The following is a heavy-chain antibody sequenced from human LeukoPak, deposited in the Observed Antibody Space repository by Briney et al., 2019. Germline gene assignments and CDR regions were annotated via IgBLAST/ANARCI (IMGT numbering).Heavy chain of an antibody. Sequence: SETLSLTCTVSGGSMSTYSWSWVRQPAGKGLEWIGRICTSGSTSYNPSLKSRVTMSIDTSKKQFSLKLSSVSAADTAVYYCAAGGGDYWGQGTLVTVAS. D-gene: IGHD1-26*01. V-gene: IGHV4-4*07. CDR3: AAGGGDY. CDR1: GGSMSTYS. CDR2: ICTSGST. J-gene: IGHJ4*02.